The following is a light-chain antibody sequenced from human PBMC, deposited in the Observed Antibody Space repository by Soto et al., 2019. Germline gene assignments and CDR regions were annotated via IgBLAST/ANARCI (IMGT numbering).Light chain of an antibody. CDR2: GAS. CDR1: QSVSSN. CDR3: QQYGSSPWT. J-gene: IGKJ5*01. Sequence: EIVMTQSPATLSVSPGEGATLSCRASQSVSSNLAWYQQKPGQAPRLLIYGASTRATGIPARFSGSGSGTDFTLTISRLEPEDFAVYYCQQYGSSPWTFGQGTRLEIK. V-gene: IGKV3-15*01.